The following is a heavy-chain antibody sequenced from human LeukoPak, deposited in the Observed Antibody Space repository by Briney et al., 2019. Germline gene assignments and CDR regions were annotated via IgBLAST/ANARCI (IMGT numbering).Heavy chain of an antibody. V-gene: IGHV4-61*02. Sequence: SQTLSLTCTVSGGSISSGSYYWSWIRQPAGKGLEWIGRIYTSGSTNYNPSLKSRVTISVDTSKNQFSLKLSSVTAADTAVYYCARDIAFWSGFNWFDPWGQGTLVTVSS. D-gene: IGHD3-3*01. CDR1: GGSISSGSYY. J-gene: IGHJ5*02. CDR3: ARDIAFWSGFNWFDP. CDR2: IYTSGST.